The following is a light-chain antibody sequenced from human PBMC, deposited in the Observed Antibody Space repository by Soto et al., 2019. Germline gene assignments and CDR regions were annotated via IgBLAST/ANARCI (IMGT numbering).Light chain of an antibody. CDR3: AAWDDSLKGPV. CDR2: GYN. Sequence: QSALTQPPSASGTPGQRVTISCSGSSSNIGSNTVNWYQQLPGTAPKLLTYGYNQRPSGVPDRISGSKSGTSASLAISGLQSEYEADYFCAAWDDSLKGPVFGGGTKLTVL. V-gene: IGLV1-44*01. J-gene: IGLJ3*02. CDR1: SSNIGSNT.